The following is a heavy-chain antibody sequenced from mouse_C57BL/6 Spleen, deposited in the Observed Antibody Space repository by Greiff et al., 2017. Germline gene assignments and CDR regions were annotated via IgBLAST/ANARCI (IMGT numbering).Heavy chain of an antibody. CDR3: ARLYGNYVWYFEV. CDR2: IRNKANGYTT. D-gene: IGHD2-1*01. Sequence: EVKVEESGGGLVQPGGSLCLSCAASGFTFTDYYMSWVRQPPGTALAWLGFIRNKANGYTTEYSASVKGRFTISRDNSQSILYLQMNALRAEDSATYYGARLYGNYVWYFEVWGTGTTVTVSS. J-gene: IGHJ1*03. CDR1: GFTFTDYY. V-gene: IGHV7-3*01.